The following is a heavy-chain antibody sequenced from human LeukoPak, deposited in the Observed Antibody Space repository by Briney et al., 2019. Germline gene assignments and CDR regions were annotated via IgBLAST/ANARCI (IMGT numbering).Heavy chain of an antibody. V-gene: IGHV3-7*01. CDR1: GFTFSRHA. D-gene: IGHD6-13*01. J-gene: IGHJ4*02. CDR2: IKQDGSEK. Sequence: PGRSLRLSCAASGFTFSRHAMHWVRQALGKGPEWVANIKQDGSEKYYVDSVKGRFAISRDNAKNSLYLQMNSLRAEDTAVYYCARGYSSSWYWGQGTLVTVSS. CDR3: ARGYSSSWY.